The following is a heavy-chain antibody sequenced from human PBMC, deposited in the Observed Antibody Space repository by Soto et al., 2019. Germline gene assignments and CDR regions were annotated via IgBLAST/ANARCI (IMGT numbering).Heavy chain of an antibody. D-gene: IGHD2-2*01. Sequence: GASVKVSCKASGGTFSSYAISWVRKAPGQGLEWMGGIIPIFGTANYAQKFQGRVTITADESTSTAYMELSSLRSEDTAVYYCARGEPVNALRVVVPAAMYSFWFDPWGQGTLVTVSS. CDR3: ARGEPVNALRVVVPAAMYSFWFDP. V-gene: IGHV1-69*13. J-gene: IGHJ5*02. CDR2: IIPIFGTA. CDR1: GGTFSSYA.